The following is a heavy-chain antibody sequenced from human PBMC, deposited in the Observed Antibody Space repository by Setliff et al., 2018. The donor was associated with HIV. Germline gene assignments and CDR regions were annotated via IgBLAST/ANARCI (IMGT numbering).Heavy chain of an antibody. Sequence: SETLSLTCTVSGDSISSANYFWNWIRQPAGKGLEWIGYIYYSGSTNYNPSLKSRVTISVDTSKNQFSLKLSSVTAADTAIYYCARVPRITTLRNAFDIWGQGTMVTVSS. CDR1: GDSISSANYF. V-gene: IGHV4-61*10. CDR3: ARVPRITTLRNAFDI. D-gene: IGHD3-3*01. CDR2: IYYSGST. J-gene: IGHJ3*02.